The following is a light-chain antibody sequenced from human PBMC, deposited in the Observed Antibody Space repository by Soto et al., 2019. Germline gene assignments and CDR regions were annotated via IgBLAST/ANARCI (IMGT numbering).Light chain of an antibody. CDR1: SSDVGAYTP. J-gene: IGLJ1*01. Sequence: QSVLTQPASVSGSPGQSITISCTGTSSDVGAYTPVSWYQQHPGKAPKLMIYEVSNRPSGVSNRFSGSKSANTASLTISGLQAEDEAHYYCTSYTSDNRSYVFGTGTKVTVL. V-gene: IGLV2-14*01. CDR3: TSYTSDNRSYV. CDR2: EVS.